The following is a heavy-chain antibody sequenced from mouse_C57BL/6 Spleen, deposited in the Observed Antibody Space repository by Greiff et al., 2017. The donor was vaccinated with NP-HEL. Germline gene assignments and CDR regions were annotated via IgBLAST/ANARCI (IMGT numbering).Heavy chain of an antibody. J-gene: IGHJ4*01. Sequence: VQLQHSVAELVRPGASVKLSCTASGFNIKNTYMHWVKQRPEQGLEWIGRIDPANGNTKYAPKFQGKATITADTSSNTAYLQLSSLTSEDTAIYYCARPTTVVAPYYYAMDYWGQGTSVTVSS. CDR2: IDPANGNT. V-gene: IGHV14-3*01. CDR1: GFNIKNTY. CDR3: ARPTTVVAPYYYAMDY. D-gene: IGHD1-1*01.